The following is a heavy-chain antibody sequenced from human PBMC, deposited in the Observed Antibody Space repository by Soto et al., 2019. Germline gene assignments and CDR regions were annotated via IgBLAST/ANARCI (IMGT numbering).Heavy chain of an antibody. CDR2: IYPGDSDT. J-gene: IGHJ6*02. Sequence: VESLKLSCKGSVYSFFNYWIAWVRQRPWKCLEWMGIIYPGDSDTRYSPSFQGQVTISADKSISTAYLQWSSLKASDTAMYYCARQPSRGLLYYFYGMDVWGQGTTVTVSS. V-gene: IGHV5-51*01. CDR3: ARQPSRGLLYYFYGMDV. CDR1: VYSFFNYW. D-gene: IGHD3-22*01.